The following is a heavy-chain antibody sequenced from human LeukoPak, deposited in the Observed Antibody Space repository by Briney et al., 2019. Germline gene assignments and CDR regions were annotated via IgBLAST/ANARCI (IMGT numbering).Heavy chain of an antibody. Sequence: PGGSLRLSCAASGFTFNDHAMYWVRQAPGKGLEWVSGINWNSDRIGYADSVKGRFTISRDDAKNSLFLQMNSLRAEDTALYYCARASYYYDTTGLGAVDVWGQGTMVTVSS. D-gene: IGHD3-22*01. CDR1: GFTFNDHA. V-gene: IGHV3-9*01. CDR3: ARASYYYDTTGLGAVDV. J-gene: IGHJ3*01. CDR2: INWNSDRI.